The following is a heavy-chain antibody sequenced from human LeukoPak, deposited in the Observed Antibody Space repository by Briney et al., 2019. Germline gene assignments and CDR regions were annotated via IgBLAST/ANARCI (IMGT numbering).Heavy chain of an antibody. Sequence: SETLSLTCTVSGGSISSYYWSWIRQPPGKGLEWIGCVIDSGSPKYDPSLQSRVSISGDTSKNQFFLKVTFVTAADTAVYYCSRQVSRFLGWSAPFYMDVWGKGTTVTVSS. D-gene: IGHD3-3*01. J-gene: IGHJ6*03. CDR2: VIDSGSP. V-gene: IGHV4-59*01. CDR3: SRQVSRFLGWSAPFYMDV. CDR1: GGSISSYY.